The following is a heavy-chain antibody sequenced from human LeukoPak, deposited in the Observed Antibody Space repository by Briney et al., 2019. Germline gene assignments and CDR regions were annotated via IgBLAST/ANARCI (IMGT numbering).Heavy chain of an antibody. CDR2: ITTSSSYM. J-gene: IGHJ6*03. Sequence: GGSLRLSCAASGFTFSAYNMNWVRRTPGKGLEWVSSITTSSSYMFYADSVRGRFTISRDNAESSLYLQMNSLRDEDTAVYYCARDPYSGGYGAYYYYMDVWGKGTTVTVSS. D-gene: IGHD6-19*01. V-gene: IGHV3-21*01. CDR3: ARDPYSGGYGAYYYYMDV. CDR1: GFTFSAYN.